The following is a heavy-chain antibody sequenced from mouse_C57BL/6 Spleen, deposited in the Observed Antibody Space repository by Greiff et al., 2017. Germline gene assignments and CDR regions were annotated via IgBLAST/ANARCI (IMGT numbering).Heavy chain of an antibody. CDR2: FYPGSGSI. J-gene: IGHJ4*01. Sequence: LVKPGASVKLSCKASGYTFTEYTIHWVKQRSGQGLEWIGWFYPGSGSIKYNEKFKDKATLTADKSSSTVYMELSRLTSEDSAVYFCARHGDYYGSSYYYAMDYWGQGTSVTVSS. CDR3: ARHGDYYGSSYYYAMDY. CDR1: GYTFTEYT. V-gene: IGHV1-62-2*01. D-gene: IGHD1-1*01.